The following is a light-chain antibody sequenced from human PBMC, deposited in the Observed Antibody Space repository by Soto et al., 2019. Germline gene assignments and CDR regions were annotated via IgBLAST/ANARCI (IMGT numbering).Light chain of an antibody. J-gene: IGKJ1*01. CDR3: QQYSYFAT. CDR1: QSLSSW. V-gene: IGKV1-5*03. CDR2: KAS. Sequence: DIQMTQSPSTLSASVGDRVTITCRASQSLSSWLTWYQQKAGQAPKLLIYKASIVESGVPSRFRGSGSGTEFTLTISSLQPDDSATYYCQQYSYFATFGQGTRVEVK.